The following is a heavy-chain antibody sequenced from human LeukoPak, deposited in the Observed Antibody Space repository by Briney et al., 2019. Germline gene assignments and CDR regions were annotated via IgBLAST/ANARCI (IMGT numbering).Heavy chain of an antibody. CDR3: ALGLVTDY. D-gene: IGHD3-9*01. Sequence: GGSLRLSCAASGFTFSTYWMHWVRQAPGKGLVWVSRVNTDGSSTNFADSVKGRFTISRDNAKNTLYLQMNSLRVEDTAVYYCALGLVTDYWGQGTLVTVSS. CDR1: GFTFSTYW. V-gene: IGHV3-74*01. J-gene: IGHJ4*02. CDR2: VNTDGSST.